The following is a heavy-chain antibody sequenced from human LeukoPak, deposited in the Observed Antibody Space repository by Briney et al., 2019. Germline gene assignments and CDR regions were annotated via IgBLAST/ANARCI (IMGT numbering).Heavy chain of an antibody. CDR1: GFTFTAYG. V-gene: IGHV1-18*01. CDR2: ISAYNGDT. D-gene: IGHD2/OR15-2a*01. Sequence: AASVKVSCKASGFTFTAYGINWMRQAPGQGLEWMGWISAYNGDTKYAQKVQGRVSMTTDTSTNTAYMEVRSLRADDTAVYYCARHTPENRRNGMDVWGQGTTVTVSS. J-gene: IGHJ6*02. CDR3: ARHTPENRRNGMDV.